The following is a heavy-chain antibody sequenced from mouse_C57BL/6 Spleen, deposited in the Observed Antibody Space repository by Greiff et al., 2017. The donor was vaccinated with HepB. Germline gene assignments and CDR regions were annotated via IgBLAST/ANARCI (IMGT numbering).Heavy chain of an antibody. CDR2: IDPETGGT. J-gene: IGHJ4*01. CDR1: GYTFTDYE. D-gene: IGHD2-4*01. Sequence: QVQLQQSGAELVRPGASVTLSCKASGYTFTDYEMHWVKQTPVHGLEWIGAIDPETGGTAYTQKFKGKAILTADKSSSTAYMALRSLTSEDSAVYYCTRKRLIRGAMDYWCQGTSVTVSS. V-gene: IGHV1-15*01. CDR3: TRKRLIRGAMDY.